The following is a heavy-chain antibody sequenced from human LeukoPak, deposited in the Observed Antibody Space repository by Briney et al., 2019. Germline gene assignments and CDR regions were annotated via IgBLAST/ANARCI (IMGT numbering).Heavy chain of an antibody. CDR1: GYTFTGYY. J-gene: IGHJ4*02. V-gene: IGHV1-2*02. CDR3: ARDVAVAGRGEIDY. CDR2: INPNSGGT. Sequence: ASVKVSCKASGYTFTGYYMHWVRQAPGQGLEWMGWINPNSGGTNYAQKFQGRVAMTRDTSISTAYMELSRLRSDDTAVYYCARDVAVAGRGEIDYWGQGTLVTVSS. D-gene: IGHD6-19*01.